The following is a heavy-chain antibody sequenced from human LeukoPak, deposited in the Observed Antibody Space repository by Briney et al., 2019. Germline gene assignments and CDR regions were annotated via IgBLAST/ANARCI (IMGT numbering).Heavy chain of an antibody. CDR3: ARHRFGSTRFDP. CDR2: ISSGGTT. D-gene: IGHD3-16*01. J-gene: IGHJ5*02. Sequence: SETLSLTCTVSGGSITSSGHYWGLLRQPPGKGLEWVASISSGGTTYYNPFLRSRLTIFINTSKNQFSLKLGSVTAADTAVYYCARHRFGSTRFDPWGQGTLVTVSS. CDR1: GGSITSSGHY. V-gene: IGHV4-39*01.